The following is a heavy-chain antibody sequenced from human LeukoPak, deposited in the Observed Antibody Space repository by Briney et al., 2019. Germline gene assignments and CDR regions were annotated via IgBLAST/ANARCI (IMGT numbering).Heavy chain of an antibody. J-gene: IGHJ5*02. Sequence: ASVKVSCKASGGTFSSYAISWVRQAPGQGLEWMGRIIPILGIANYARKFQGRVTVTADKSTSTAYMELSSLRSEDTGVYYCARVPDITARPCDTWGPGTLVTVSS. CDR3: ARVPDITARPCDT. CDR2: IIPILGIA. D-gene: IGHD1-1*01. CDR1: GGTFSSYA. V-gene: IGHV1-69*04.